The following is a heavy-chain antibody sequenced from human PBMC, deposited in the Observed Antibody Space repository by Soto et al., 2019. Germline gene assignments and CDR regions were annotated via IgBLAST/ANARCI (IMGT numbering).Heavy chain of an antibody. V-gene: IGHV1-69*06. J-gene: IGHJ3*02. CDR1: GGTFSSYA. CDR2: IIPIFGTA. CDR3: TKARSYGAFDI. D-gene: IGHD4-17*01. Sequence: SVKVSCKASGGTFSSYAISWVRQAPGQGLEWMGGIIPIFGTANYAQKFQGRVTITADTSTSTDYMELSSLRSEDTAVYYCTKARSYGAFDIWGQGTMVTASS.